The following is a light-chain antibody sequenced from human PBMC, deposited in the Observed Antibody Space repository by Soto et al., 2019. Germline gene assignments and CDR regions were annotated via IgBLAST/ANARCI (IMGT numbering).Light chain of an antibody. Sequence: QSVLTQPPSASGSPGQSVTISCTGTSSDVGAYNFVSWYQQHPGKAPKLMIYEVDKRPSGVPDRFSGSKSGNTASLTVSGLQAEDEADYYCSSYAGSKNLIFGGGTKLTVL. V-gene: IGLV2-8*01. CDR3: SSYAGSKNLI. J-gene: IGLJ2*01. CDR1: SSDVGAYNF. CDR2: EVD.